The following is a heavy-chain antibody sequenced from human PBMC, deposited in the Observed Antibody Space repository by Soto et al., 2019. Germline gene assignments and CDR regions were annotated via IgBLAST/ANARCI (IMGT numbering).Heavy chain of an antibody. CDR2: ISNSRSNI. Sequence: TGGSLRLSCAASGFTFSSYAMHWVRQAPGKGLEWVSVISNSRSNIYYADSVKGRFTISRDNAKNSLYLQMNSLRDEDTAVYYCARIDIVVVPIWGQGTMVTVSS. CDR3: ARIDIVVVPI. D-gene: IGHD2-2*01. CDR1: GFTFSSYA. J-gene: IGHJ3*02. V-gene: IGHV3-48*02.